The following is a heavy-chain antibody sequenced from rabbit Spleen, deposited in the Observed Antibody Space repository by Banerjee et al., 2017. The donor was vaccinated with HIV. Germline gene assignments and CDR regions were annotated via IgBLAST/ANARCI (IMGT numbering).Heavy chain of an antibody. V-gene: IGHV1S47*01. D-gene: IGHD8-1*01. CDR2: INTITGKA. Sequence: QEQLVESGGGLVKPEGSLTLTCTASGFDFSNKAVMCWVRQAPGKGLEWIACINTITGKAVYANWVNGRFSISRENAQNTVSLQMTSLTAADTATYFCARDGAGGSYFALWGPGTLVTVS. CDR1: GFDFSNKA. CDR3: ARDGAGGSYFAL. J-gene: IGHJ4*01.